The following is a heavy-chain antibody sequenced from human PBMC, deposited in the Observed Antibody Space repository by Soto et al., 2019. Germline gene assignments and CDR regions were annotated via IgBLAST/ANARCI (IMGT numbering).Heavy chain of an antibody. V-gene: IGHV3-15*01. Sequence: EVQLVESGGGLVQPGGSLRLSCAASGFSFSDAWMIWVRQAPGKGLQWVGRIKSKSDGETTDYAAPVKGRFAISRDDSKKTGYTRMNSLETEDTATYFCTTQGGGDDIYFDYWGQGTLVAVSS. D-gene: IGHD3-16*01. J-gene: IGHJ4*02. CDR3: TTQGGGDDIYFDY. CDR1: GFSFSDAW. CDR2: IKSKSDGETT.